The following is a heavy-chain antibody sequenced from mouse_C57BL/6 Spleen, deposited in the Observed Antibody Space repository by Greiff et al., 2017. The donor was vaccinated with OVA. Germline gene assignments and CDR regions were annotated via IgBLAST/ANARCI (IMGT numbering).Heavy chain of an antibody. CDR3: ARSNSPYWYFDV. CDR2: IYPGSGST. D-gene: IGHD2-12*01. J-gene: IGHJ1*03. Sequence: QVQLQQPGAELVKPGASVKMSCKASGYTFTSYWITWVKQRPGQGLEWIGDIYPGSGSTNYNEKFKSKATLTVDTSSSTAYMQLSSLTSEDSAVYYGARSNSPYWYFDVWGTGTTVTVSS. V-gene: IGHV1-55*01. CDR1: GYTFTSYW.